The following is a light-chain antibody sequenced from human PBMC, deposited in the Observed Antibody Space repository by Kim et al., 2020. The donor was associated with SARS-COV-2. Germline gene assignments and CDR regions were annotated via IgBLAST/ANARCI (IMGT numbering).Light chain of an antibody. CDR2: GAS. V-gene: IGKV3-15*01. CDR1: RVVSAY. Sequence: VPPGKRAPLSCGPGRVVSAYIAPDHQKPGEAPRLLIYGASTRAPGIPARFSGGGCVTEFTLTISGLRSENFAVYFCQQNNNSHLTFGGGTQVDIK. CDR3: QQNNNSHLT. J-gene: IGKJ4*01.